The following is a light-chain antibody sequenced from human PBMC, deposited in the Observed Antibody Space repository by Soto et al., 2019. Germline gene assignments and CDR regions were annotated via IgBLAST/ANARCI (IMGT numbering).Light chain of an antibody. CDR2: ETS. CDR1: QGIDSY. V-gene: IGKV1-9*01. Sequence: IQFTQSPSSLSASVGDRVTITCRASQGIDSYLAWYQQRPGKVPQLLIYETSILQSGVSSRFSGSGSGTDFTLTISSLQAEDFGVYYCQQYNNWPRTFGQGTKVDI. CDR3: QQYNNWPRT. J-gene: IGKJ1*01.